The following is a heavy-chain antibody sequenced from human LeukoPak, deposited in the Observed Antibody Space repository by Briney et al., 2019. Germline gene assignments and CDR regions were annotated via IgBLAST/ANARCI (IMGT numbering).Heavy chain of an antibody. V-gene: IGHV3-7*01. Sequence: GGSLRLSCTASGFTFSRSWMNWIRQAPGKGLEWVANINPDGDGMRFVDSVKGRFTMSRDNAQSSLHLQMNSLRVEDTAFYYCAAWTDRGYSYWGQGVLVTASS. CDR1: GFTFSRSW. CDR2: INPDGDGM. CDR3: AAWTDRGYSY. D-gene: IGHD5-12*01. J-gene: IGHJ4*02.